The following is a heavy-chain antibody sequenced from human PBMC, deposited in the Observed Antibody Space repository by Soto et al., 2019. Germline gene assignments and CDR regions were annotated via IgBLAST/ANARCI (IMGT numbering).Heavy chain of an antibody. D-gene: IGHD2-2*01. CDR2: TYYRSKWYN. V-gene: IGHV6-1*01. CDR3: ARDSGRSDVVPAAISAMDV. Sequence: PSQTLSLTCAISGDSVSSNSAAWNWIRQSPSRGLEWLGRTYYRSKWYNDYAVSVKSRITINPDTSKNQFSLQLNSVTPEDTAVYYCARDSGRSDVVPAAISAMDVWGQGTTVTVSS. CDR1: GDSVSSNSAA. J-gene: IGHJ6*02.